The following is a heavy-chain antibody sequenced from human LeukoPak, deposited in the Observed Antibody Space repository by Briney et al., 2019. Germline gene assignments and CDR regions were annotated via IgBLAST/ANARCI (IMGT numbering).Heavy chain of an antibody. J-gene: IGHJ3*02. CDR3: SRGGQRAGYAFDI. Sequence: GGSLRLSCAAPGFTFHDYDMHWVRQVTGKGLEWVSSLHTAGDAHYSVSVRGRFIISRDRSKTSFYLQMNSLRAEDPAMYYCSRGGQRAGYAFDIWGQGTVVTVSS. CDR2: LHTAGDA. V-gene: IGHV3-13*01. CDR1: GFTFHDYD.